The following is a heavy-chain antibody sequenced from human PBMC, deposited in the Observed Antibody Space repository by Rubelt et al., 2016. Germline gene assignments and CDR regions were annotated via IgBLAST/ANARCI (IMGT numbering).Heavy chain of an antibody. D-gene: IGHD5-12*01. J-gene: IGHJ2*01. CDR3: ARHIDGQYFDL. CDR1: GGFTGSHY. Sequence: QVQLQESGPGLVKPSETLSLTCTVSGGFTGSHYWSWLRQPPGKGLEWIGYFHTSGSTTYNPALKSRVSISGDTSKSRVSLTVNAVTAADTALYYWARHIDGQYFDLWGRGTLVTVSS. V-gene: IGHV4-4*08. CDR2: FHTSGST.